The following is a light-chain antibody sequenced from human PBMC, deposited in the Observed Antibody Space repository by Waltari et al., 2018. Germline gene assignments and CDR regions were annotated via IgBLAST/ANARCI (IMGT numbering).Light chain of an antibody. Sequence: QSALTQPASVSGSPGQSITISCTGTSSDIGSYNLVSWYQQHPGKAPNLIIYEVNRRPSGVSDRCSVSKSVNTASLTISGLQADDEADYYCCSYAGDSTYVFGTGAKVTVL. CDR3: CSYAGDSTYV. CDR1: SSDIGSYNL. J-gene: IGLJ1*01. CDR2: EVN. V-gene: IGLV2-23*02.